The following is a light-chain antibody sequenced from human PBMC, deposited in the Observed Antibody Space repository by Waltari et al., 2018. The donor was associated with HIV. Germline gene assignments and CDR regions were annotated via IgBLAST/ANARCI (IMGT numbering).Light chain of an antibody. V-gene: IGLV2-23*02. CDR2: EVS. CDR1: SSDVGSYNL. Sequence: QSALTQPASVSGSPGQSITISCTGTSSDVGSYNLVSWYQQHQGKAPKVMIYEVSKRPSGVSNRFSGSKSGNTASLTISGLQAEDEADYYCCSYAGSSTHVVFGGGTKLTVL. J-gene: IGLJ2*01. CDR3: CSYAGSSTHVV.